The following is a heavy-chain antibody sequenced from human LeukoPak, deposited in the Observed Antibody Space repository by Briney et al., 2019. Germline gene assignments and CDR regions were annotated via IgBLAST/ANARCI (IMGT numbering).Heavy chain of an antibody. J-gene: IGHJ4*02. CDR1: GFTFSNHA. Sequence: PGGSLRLSCAASGFTFSNHAMHWVRQAPGKALGYVAVINSNGANTFHAKSLNDRFTISRDNSKNILYLQMGSLRAEDMAVYYCARGEEFYDSSGYRRLDSWGQGTLVVVSS. D-gene: IGHD3-22*01. CDR2: INSNGANT. V-gene: IGHV3-64*01. CDR3: ARGEEFYDSSGYRRLDS.